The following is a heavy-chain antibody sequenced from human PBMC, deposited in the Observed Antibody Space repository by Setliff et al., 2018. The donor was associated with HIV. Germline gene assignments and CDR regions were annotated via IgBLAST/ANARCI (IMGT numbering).Heavy chain of an antibody. CDR3: AMTYYYGSGSRSHDY. D-gene: IGHD3-10*01. J-gene: IGHJ4*02. CDR2: IIHIFGTA. V-gene: IGHV1-69*05. CDR1: GGTFSSYA. Sequence: SVKVSCKASGGTFSSYAISWVRQAPGQGLEWMGGIIHIFGTANYAQKFQGRVTITTDESTSTAYMELSSLRSEDTAVYYCAMTYYYGSGSRSHDYWGQGTLVTVSS.